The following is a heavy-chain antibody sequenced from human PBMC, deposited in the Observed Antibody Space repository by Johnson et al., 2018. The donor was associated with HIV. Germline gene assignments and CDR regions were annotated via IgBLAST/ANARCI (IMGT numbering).Heavy chain of an antibody. CDR3: AGLPPGIARRAFDI. V-gene: IGHV3-30*04. J-gene: IGHJ3*02. D-gene: IGHD6-13*01. CDR2: ISFDGSEE. Sequence: QVQLVESGGGVVQPGRSLRLSCAASGFTFSSYVMHWVRQASGKGLEWVAVISFDGSEEYYADSVKGRFTVSRDNSKNTLYLQMNSLREEDTAVYYCAGLPPGIARRAFDIWGQGTMVTVSS. CDR1: GFTFSSYV.